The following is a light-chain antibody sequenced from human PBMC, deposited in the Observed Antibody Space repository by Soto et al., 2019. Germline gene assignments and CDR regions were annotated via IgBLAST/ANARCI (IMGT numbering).Light chain of an antibody. CDR1: SSDIGSNNY. V-gene: IGLV2-14*01. Sequence: QSVLTKPASVSGSPGQSITISCTGTSSDIGSNNYVSWFQQRPGTAPTLIIYEVSNRPAGVSTHFSGSKSGNTASLTISGLLSDDASEYYCSSYTTTTRLFGGGTKLTVL. CDR3: SSYTTTTRL. CDR2: EVS. J-gene: IGLJ3*02.